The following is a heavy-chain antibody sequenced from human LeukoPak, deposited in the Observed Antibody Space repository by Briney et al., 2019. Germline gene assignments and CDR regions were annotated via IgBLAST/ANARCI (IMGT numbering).Heavy chain of an antibody. CDR2: ISYDGSNK. Sequence: PGRSLRLSCAASGFIFSSYGMHWVRQAPGKGLEWVAVISYDGSNKYYADSVKGRFTISRDNSKKTLYLQMNSLRVEDTAVYYCAKWGDYDILTGYYDSDYWGHGTLVTVSS. V-gene: IGHV3-30*18. J-gene: IGHJ4*01. CDR3: AKWGDYDILTGYYDSDY. D-gene: IGHD3-9*01. CDR1: GFIFSSYG.